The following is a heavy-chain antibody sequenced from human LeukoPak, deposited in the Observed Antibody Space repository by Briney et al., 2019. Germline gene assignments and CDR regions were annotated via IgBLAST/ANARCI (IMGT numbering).Heavy chain of an antibody. J-gene: IGHJ4*02. CDR1: GFTFSSYA. Sequence: GSLRLSCAASGFTFSSYAMGWVRQPPGKGLEWIGEINHSGSTNYNPSLKSRVTISVDTSKNQFSLKLSSVTAADTAVYYCARVRGYSYGYVDYWGQGTLVTVSS. CDR3: ARVRGYSYGYVDY. CDR2: INHSGST. D-gene: IGHD5-18*01. V-gene: IGHV4-34*01.